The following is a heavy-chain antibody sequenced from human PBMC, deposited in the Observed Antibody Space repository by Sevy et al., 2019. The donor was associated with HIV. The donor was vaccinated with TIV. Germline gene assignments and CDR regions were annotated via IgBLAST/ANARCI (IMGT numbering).Heavy chain of an antibody. Sequence: SETLSLTCTVSGGSISSGGYYWSWIRQHPGKGLEWIGYIYYSGSTYYNPSLKSRVTISVDTSKNQFSLKLGSVTAADTAVYYCARDKADYGDYSYYMDVWGKGTTVTVSS. V-gene: IGHV4-31*03. CDR2: IYYSGST. J-gene: IGHJ6*03. D-gene: IGHD4-17*01. CDR3: ARDKADYGDYSYYMDV. CDR1: GGSISSGGYY.